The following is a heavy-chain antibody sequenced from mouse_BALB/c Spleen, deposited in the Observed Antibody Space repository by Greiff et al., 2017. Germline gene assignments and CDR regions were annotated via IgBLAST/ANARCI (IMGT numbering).Heavy chain of an antibody. Sequence: QVQLQQSGAELVRPGTSVKVSCKASGYAFTNYLIEWVKQRPGQGLEWIGVIYPGNGGTNYNEKFKGKATLTADKSSSTAYMQLSSLTSDDSAVYFCARKGDYWGQGTTVTVSS. CDR1: GYAFTNYL. CDR2: IYPGNGGT. V-gene: IGHV1-54*03. CDR3: ARKGDY. J-gene: IGHJ2*01.